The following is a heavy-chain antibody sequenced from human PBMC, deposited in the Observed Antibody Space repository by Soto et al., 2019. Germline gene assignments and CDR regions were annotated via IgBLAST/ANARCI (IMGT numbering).Heavy chain of an antibody. CDR2: INHSGST. D-gene: IGHD1-26*01. Sequence: QVQLQQWGAGLLKPSETLSLTCAVYGGSFSGYYWSWIRQPPGKGLEWIGEINHSGSTNYNPSLKSRVTISVDTSKNQFSLKLSSVTAADTAVYYCARAWESSHSMDVWGKGTTVTVSS. CDR1: GGSFSGYY. CDR3: ARAWESSHSMDV. V-gene: IGHV4-34*01. J-gene: IGHJ6*03.